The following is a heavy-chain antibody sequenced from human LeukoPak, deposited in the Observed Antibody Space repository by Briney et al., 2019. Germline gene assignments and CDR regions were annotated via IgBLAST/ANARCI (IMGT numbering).Heavy chain of an antibody. CDR1: GYSLSDLS. CDR3: ATDRLEIYALHV. CDR2: FEPEEGEHGET. J-gene: IGHJ3*01. D-gene: IGHD1-1*01. V-gene: IGHV1-24*01. Sequence: ASVKVSCKVSGYSLSDLSIHWVRHVPGKGLEWMGGFEPEEGEHGETIYAQKFEGRLTLTEDTATDTAYMELVSLTSADTAVYYCATDRLEIYALHVWGQGTVVTVSS.